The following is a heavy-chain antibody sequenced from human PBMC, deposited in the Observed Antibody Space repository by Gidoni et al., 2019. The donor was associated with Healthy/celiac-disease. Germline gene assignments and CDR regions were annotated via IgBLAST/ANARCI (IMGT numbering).Heavy chain of an antibody. D-gene: IGHD2-2*01. J-gene: IGHJ6*04. CDR2: ISSSSSYI. CDR3: ARDGASSLGYGSTSFEYV. V-gene: IGHV3-21*01. CDR1: GFTFSSYT. Sequence: EVQLVESGGGLVKPGGSLRLSCAASGFTFSSYTMNWVRQAPGKGLEWVSSISSSSSYIYYADSVKGRFTISRDNAKNSLYLQMNSLRAEDTAVYYCARDGASSLGYGSTSFEYVWGKGTTVTVSS.